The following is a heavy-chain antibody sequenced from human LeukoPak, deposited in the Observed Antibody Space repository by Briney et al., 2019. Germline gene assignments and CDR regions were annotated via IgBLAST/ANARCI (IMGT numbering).Heavy chain of an antibody. Sequence: GGSLRLSCAASGFTFDDYAMHWVRQAPGKGLEWVSLISWDGGSTYYAGSVKGRFTISRDNSKNSLYLQMNSLRAEDTALYYCARVRKYSGYYSWYFDLWGRGTLVTVSS. V-gene: IGHV3-43D*03. CDR2: ISWDGGST. D-gene: IGHD5-12*01. J-gene: IGHJ2*01. CDR3: ARVRKYSGYYSWYFDL. CDR1: GFTFDDYA.